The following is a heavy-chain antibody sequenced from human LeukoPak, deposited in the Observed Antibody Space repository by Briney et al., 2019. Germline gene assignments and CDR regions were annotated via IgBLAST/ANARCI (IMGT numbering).Heavy chain of an antibody. CDR3: AKGKEWELPDYFDY. CDR1: GFTFSSYG. V-gene: IGHV3-30*18. Sequence: GGSLRLSCAASGFTFSSYGMHWVRQAPGKGLEWVAVISYDGSNKYYADSVKGRFTISRDNSKNTLYLQMNSLRAEDTAVYYCAKGKEWELPDYFDYWGQGTLVTVSS. J-gene: IGHJ4*02. CDR2: ISYDGSNK. D-gene: IGHD1-26*01.